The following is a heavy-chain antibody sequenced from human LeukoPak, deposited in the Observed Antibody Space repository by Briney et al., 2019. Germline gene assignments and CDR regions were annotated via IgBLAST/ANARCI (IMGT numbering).Heavy chain of an antibody. V-gene: IGHV4-59*12. CDR1: GCSITSYY. J-gene: IGHJ4*02. D-gene: IGHD2-8*01. Sequence: SETLSITCTGSGCSITSYYWGWIRQPPGKGLEWIAYIYYSGSTNYNPSLKSRVTMSVDTSKNKFSLRLTSVTAADTAVYYCARVLLSMYYSLETSPRHFYYWGQGTLVTVSS. CDR3: ARVLLSMYYSLETSPRHFYY. CDR2: IYYSGST.